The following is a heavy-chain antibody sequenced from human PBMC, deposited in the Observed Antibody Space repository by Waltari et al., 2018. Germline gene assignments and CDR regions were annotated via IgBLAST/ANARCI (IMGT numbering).Heavy chain of an antibody. J-gene: IGHJ5*02. CDR2: IYTSGST. Sequence: QVQLQESGPGLVKPSETLSLTCTVSGGSISSHYWSWIRQPPGKGLEWIGYIYTSGSTNYNPSLKSRVTISVDTSKNQFSLKLSSVTAADTAVYYCAREFVGYCSGGSCYSLNWFDPWGQGTLVTVSS. CDR3: AREFVGYCSGGSCYSLNWFDP. D-gene: IGHD2-15*01. V-gene: IGHV4-4*09. CDR1: GGSISSHY.